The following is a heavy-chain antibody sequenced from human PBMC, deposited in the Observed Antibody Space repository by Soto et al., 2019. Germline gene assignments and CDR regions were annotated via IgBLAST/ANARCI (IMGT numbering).Heavy chain of an antibody. V-gene: IGHV4-39*07. CDR1: GGSVTNSSYY. J-gene: IGHJ4*02. CDR2: VYYRGRS. Sequence: SETLSLTCTVSGGSVTNSSYYWGWIRQSPGKGLEWIGSVYYRGRSYSKSSVKSRVTISVDTSKNQFSLKLSSVTAADTAVYYCAREHYQFDYWGQGTLVTVSS. D-gene: IGHD1-1*01. CDR3: AREHYQFDY.